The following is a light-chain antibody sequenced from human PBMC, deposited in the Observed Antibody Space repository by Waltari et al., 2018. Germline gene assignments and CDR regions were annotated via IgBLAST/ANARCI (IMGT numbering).Light chain of an antibody. CDR2: GAS. V-gene: IGKV3-15*01. J-gene: IGKJ2*01. CDR1: QSIRTN. Sequence: VMTQSPDTLSVSPGERAPLSCRASQSIRTNLAWYLQRPGQAPRLLIYGASSRANGIPDRFSGSGSGTEFTLTITSMEAEDIGVYYCQEYNNWPLFGQGTKVEIK. CDR3: QEYNNWPL.